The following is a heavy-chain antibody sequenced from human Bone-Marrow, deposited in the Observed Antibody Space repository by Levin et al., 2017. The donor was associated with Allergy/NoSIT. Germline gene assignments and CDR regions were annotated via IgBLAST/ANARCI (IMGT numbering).Heavy chain of an antibody. Sequence: SQTLSLTCTVSGGSISSYYWSWIRQPPGKGLEWIGYIYYSGSTNYNPSLKSRVTISVDTSKNQFSLKLSSVTAADTAVYYCARDSGTSDACDIWGQGTMVTVSS. V-gene: IGHV4-59*01. CDR3: ARDSGTSDACDI. D-gene: IGHD1-1*01. CDR1: GGSISSYY. J-gene: IGHJ3*02. CDR2: IYYSGST.